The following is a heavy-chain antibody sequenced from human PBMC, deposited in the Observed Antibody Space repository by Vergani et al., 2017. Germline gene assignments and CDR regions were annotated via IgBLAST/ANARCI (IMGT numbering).Heavy chain of an antibody. V-gene: IGHV4-39*01. J-gene: IGHJ4*02. CDR2: IYYSGST. Sequence: QLQLQESGPGLVKPSETLSLTCTVSGGSISSSSYYWGWIRQPPGKGLEWIGSIYYSGSTYYNPSLKSRVTISVDTSKNQFSLKLSSVTAADTAVYYCARHESIAGLDFWSGYRPYYFDYWGQGTLVTVSS. D-gene: IGHD3-3*01. CDR3: ARHESIAGLDFWSGYRPYYFDY. CDR1: GGSISSSSYY.